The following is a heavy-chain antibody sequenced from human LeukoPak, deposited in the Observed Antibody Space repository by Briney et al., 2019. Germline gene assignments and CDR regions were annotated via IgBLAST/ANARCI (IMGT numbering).Heavy chain of an antibody. Sequence: GGSLRLSCAASGFTFSSYGMHWVRQAPGKGLEWVAVISYDGSNKYYADSVKGRFTISRDNSKNTLYLQMNSLRAEDTVVYYCAKGEDMVRGVNYFDYWGQGTLVTVSS. V-gene: IGHV3-30*18. D-gene: IGHD3-10*01. CDR3: AKGEDMVRGVNYFDY. CDR2: ISYDGSNK. CDR1: GFTFSSYG. J-gene: IGHJ4*02.